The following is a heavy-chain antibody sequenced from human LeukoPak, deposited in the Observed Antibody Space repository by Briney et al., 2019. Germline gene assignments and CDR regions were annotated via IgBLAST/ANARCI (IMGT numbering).Heavy chain of an antibody. Sequence: GGSLRLSCAASGFTFSDYGMPWLRQAPGKGLEWVAVISWNGGEEHYGNSVRGRFTISRDNSKNMVYLQMNSLRVEDTAVYYCAKEQGYTGWLTTGHWGQGALVTVSS. CDR3: AKEQGYTGWLTTGH. CDR1: GFTFSDYG. CDR2: ISWNGGEE. V-gene: IGHV3-30*18. D-gene: IGHD6-19*01. J-gene: IGHJ4*02.